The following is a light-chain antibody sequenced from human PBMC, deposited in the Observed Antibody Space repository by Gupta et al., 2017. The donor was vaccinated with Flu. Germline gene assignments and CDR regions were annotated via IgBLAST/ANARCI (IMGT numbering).Light chain of an antibody. CDR1: QDMSNY. V-gene: IGKV1-27*01. Sequence: DRVTVACRASQDMSNYLAWYQQKPEKIPNLLIYTASTLQSGVPSRFSGSGSGTDFTLTIRSLQPEDVATYYCPKYDSAPPFAFGPGTKVD. CDR2: TAS. J-gene: IGKJ3*01. CDR3: PKYDSAPPFA.